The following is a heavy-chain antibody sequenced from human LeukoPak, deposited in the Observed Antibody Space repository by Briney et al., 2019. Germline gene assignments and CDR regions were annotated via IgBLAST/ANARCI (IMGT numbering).Heavy chain of an antibody. CDR2: SSHTGRT. CDR3: VRRGSEQWLGRETWFDP. CDR1: GASPNSHRHY. Sequence: SETLSLTCSVSGASPNSHRHYWGWVRQSPGKSLEWIGSSSHTGRTYYNPSFAGRATVSVDLSKDRFSLELTSATAADTSVYYCVRRGSEQWLGRETWFDPWGQGTLVIVSS. V-gene: IGHV4-39*01. D-gene: IGHD6-19*01. J-gene: IGHJ5*02.